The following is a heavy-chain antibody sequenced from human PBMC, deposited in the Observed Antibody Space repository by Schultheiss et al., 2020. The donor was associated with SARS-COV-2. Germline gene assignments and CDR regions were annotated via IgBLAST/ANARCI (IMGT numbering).Heavy chain of an antibody. J-gene: IGHJ4*02. CDR1: GGSVIST. D-gene: IGHD1-1*01. V-gene: IGHV3-11*05. CDR3: VRDWGFHWSDRLDY. Sequence: GGSLRLSCAVSGGSVISTNWWSWVRQPPGKGLEWVSYISSSGSYTKYADSVKGRFTISRDNAKNTLHLQMDSLRVDDTAVYYCVRDWGFHWSDRLDYWGQGVLVTVSS. CDR2: ISSSGSYT.